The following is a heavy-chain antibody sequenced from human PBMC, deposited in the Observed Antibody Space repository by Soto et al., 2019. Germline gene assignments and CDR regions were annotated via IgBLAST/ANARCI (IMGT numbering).Heavy chain of an antibody. CDR1: GGFVTSGSYY. Sequence: QVQLQQWGAGLLKPSETLSLTCAVYGGFVTSGSYYWSWIRQPPGKGLEWIGEMSHSGGTHFNPALKSRVTISVDTSKHQFTLKMRSVTAADTALYYCARVERGTATTVVDAFDIWGPGTMVNVSS. CDR3: ARVERGTATTVVDAFDI. J-gene: IGHJ3*02. D-gene: IGHD1-1*01. CDR2: MSHSGGT. V-gene: IGHV4-34*01.